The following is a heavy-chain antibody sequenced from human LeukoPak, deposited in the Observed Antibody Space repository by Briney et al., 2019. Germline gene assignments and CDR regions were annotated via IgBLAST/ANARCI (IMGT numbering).Heavy chain of an antibody. V-gene: IGHV3-30*04. D-gene: IGHD6-19*01. CDR2: ISYDGSNK. CDR1: GFTFSSYA. J-gene: IGHJ4*02. Sequence: TGGSLRLSCAASGFTFSSYAMHWVRQAPGKGLEWVAVISYDGSNKYYADSVKGRFTISRDNSKNTLYLQMNSLRAEDTAVYYCARDKEEAYSSGWYEVPVSYWGQGTLVTVSS. CDR3: ARDKEEAYSSGWYEVPVSY.